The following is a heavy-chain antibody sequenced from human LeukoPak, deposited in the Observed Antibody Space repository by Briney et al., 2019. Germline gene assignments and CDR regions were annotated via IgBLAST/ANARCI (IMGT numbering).Heavy chain of an antibody. CDR2: IKQEGSEK. CDR1: GFTFSRYW. Sequence: GGSLRLSCAASGFTFSRYWMSWVRQAPGKGLEWVANIKQEGSEKYYVDSVKGRFTISRDNAKNSLFLQMNNLRAEDTAVYYCATHSGWRFDYWGQGTLVTVSS. V-gene: IGHV3-7*03. J-gene: IGHJ4*02. D-gene: IGHD6-19*01. CDR3: ATHSGWRFDY.